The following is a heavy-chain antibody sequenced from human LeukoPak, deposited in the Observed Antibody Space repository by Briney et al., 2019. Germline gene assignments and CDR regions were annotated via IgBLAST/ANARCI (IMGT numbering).Heavy chain of an antibody. CDR2: INSDGSST. Sequence: QTGGSLRLSCAASGFTFSSYWMHWVRQAPGKGLVWVSRINSDGSSTSYADSVKGRFTISRDNAKNTLYLQMNSLRAEDTAVYYCARGVGYCSSTSCYWWLDPWGQGTLVTVSS. V-gene: IGHV3-74*01. D-gene: IGHD2-2*01. CDR3: ARGVGYCSSTSCYWWLDP. CDR1: GFTFSSYW. J-gene: IGHJ5*02.